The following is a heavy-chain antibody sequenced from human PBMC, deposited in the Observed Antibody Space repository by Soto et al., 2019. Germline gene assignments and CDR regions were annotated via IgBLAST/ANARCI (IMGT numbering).Heavy chain of an antibody. CDR2: IIPIFGTA. CDR1: GGTFSSYA. CDR3: ARDGISSACRGTSYYYCMDV. V-gene: IGHV1-69*13. J-gene: IGHJ6*02. D-gene: IGHD6-6*01. Sequence: SVKVSCKASGGTFSSYAISWVRQAPGQGLEWMGGIIPIFGTANYAQKFQGRVTITADESTSTAYMELSSLRSEDTAVYYCARDGISSACRGTSYYYCMDVWGQGITVTVSS.